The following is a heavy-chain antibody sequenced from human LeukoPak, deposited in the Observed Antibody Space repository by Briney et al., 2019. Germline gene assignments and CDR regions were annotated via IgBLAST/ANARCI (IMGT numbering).Heavy chain of an antibody. CDR2: IYSGGST. V-gene: IGHV3-66*01. D-gene: IGHD5-12*01. CDR3: ARDSGYASNWFDP. Sequence: GGSPRLSCAASGFTVSSNYMSWVRQAPGKGLEWVSVIYSGGSTYYADSVKGRFTISRDNSKNTLYLQMNSLRAEDTAVYYCARDSGYASNWFDPWGQGTLVTVSS. CDR1: GFTVSSNY. J-gene: IGHJ5*02.